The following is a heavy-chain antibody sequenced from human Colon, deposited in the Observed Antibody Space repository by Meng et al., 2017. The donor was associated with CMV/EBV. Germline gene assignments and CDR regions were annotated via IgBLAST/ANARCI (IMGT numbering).Heavy chain of an antibody. Sequence: QVHLVESGGGLVKPGGSVRLSCVASGFTFSDYYMSWIRQAPGKGLEWISYISSTSSYTDYADSVKGRFTISRDNAKNSLYLEVNSLRAEDTAVYYCVRNPSLRSPPDYWGQGILVTVSS. CDR1: GFTFSDYY. CDR3: VRNPSLRSPPDY. J-gene: IGHJ4*02. D-gene: IGHD5-12*01. CDR2: ISSTSSYT. V-gene: IGHV3-11*06.